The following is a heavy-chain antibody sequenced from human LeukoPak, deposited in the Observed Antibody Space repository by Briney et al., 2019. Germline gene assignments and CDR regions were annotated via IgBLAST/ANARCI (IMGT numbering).Heavy chain of an antibody. Sequence: ETLSLTCTVSGGSINSYYWSWIRQPPGKGLEWVSTISSDSGHIYYADSVKGRFTISRDNAENSLYLQINSLRAEDTAVYYCARDPPDCRSSSCRWGGWIDPWGQGTLVTVSS. J-gene: IGHJ5*02. CDR1: GGSINSYY. CDR3: ARDPPDCRSSSCRWGGWIDP. D-gene: IGHD2-2*01. CDR2: ISSDSGHI. V-gene: IGHV3-21*01.